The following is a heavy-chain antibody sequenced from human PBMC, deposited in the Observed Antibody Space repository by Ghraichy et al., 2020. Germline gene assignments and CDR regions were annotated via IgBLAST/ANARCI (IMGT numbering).Heavy chain of an antibody. CDR2: IIPIFGTA. CDR1: GGTFSSYA. Sequence: SVKVSCKASGGTFSSYAISWVRQAPGQGLEWMGGIIPIFGTANYAQKFQGRVTITADESTSTAYMELSSLRSEDTAVYYCARGGRGGYNYSVYWGQGTLVTVSS. J-gene: IGHJ4*02. CDR3: ARGGRGGYNYSVY. D-gene: IGHD5-24*01. V-gene: IGHV1-69*13.